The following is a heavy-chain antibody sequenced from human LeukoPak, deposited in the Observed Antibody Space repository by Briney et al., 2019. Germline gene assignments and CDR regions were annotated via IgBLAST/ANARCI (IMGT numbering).Heavy chain of an antibody. J-gene: IGHJ4*02. CDR3: ARDLEESVDCSGGSCYPV. V-gene: IGHV4-4*02. CDR1: GGSISSSNW. D-gene: IGHD2-15*01. CDR2: IYHSGST. Sequence: PSGTLSLTCAVSGGSISSSNWWSWVRPPPGKGLEWIGEIYHSGSTNYNPSLKSQVTISVDKSKNQFSLKLSSVTAADTAVYYCARDLEESVDCSGGSCYPVWGQGTLVTVSS.